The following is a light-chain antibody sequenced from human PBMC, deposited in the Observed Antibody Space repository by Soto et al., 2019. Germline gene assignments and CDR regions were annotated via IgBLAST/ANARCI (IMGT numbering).Light chain of an antibody. Sequence: EMVLTQSPGTLSLSPGEGVTLSCRASQSIGRNLNWYQHEPGQSPRLLIPGVSTRVAGIPDRFTGTGAGTDFTLTISRLAADDFAVDYGQHYGASIWTFGQGTKVEIK. J-gene: IGKJ1*01. CDR3: QHYGASIWT. CDR1: QSIGRN. CDR2: GVS. V-gene: IGKV3-20*01.